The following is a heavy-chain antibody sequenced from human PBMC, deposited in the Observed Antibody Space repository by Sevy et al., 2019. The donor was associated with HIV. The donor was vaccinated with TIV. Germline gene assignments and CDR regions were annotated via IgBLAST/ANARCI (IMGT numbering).Heavy chain of an antibody. CDR2: IYHSGTT. D-gene: IGHD3-22*01. J-gene: IGHJ4*02. CDR1: AGSLTSEAYY. CDR3: VSHYDTSGYYFDY. Sequence: SETLSLTCSVSAGSLTSEAYYWSWIRQHPGKGLEWIGYIYHSGTTYYNPSLKSRVTMSIDTSKEYFSLNLRSVTAADTAVYYCVSHYDTSGYYFDYWGQGTLVTVSS. V-gene: IGHV4-31*03.